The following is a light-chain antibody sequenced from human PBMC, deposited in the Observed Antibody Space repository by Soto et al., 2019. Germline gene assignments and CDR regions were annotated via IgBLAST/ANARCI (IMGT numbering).Light chain of an antibody. J-gene: IGKJ1*01. Sequence: DIELTQSPSTLSASVGDRVTLSCRASQYISTNLAWYQQKPGQAPKLLIYQTSSMPTGIPARFSDSGSGTDFTLTISGVQPEDFALYYCQQRQSWPRTFGEGTKVDI. CDR3: QQRQSWPRT. CDR1: QYISTN. CDR2: QTS. V-gene: IGKV3-11*01.